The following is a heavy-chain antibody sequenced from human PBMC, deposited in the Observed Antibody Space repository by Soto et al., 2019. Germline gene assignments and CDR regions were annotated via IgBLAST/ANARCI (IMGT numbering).Heavy chain of an antibody. V-gene: IGHV3-30-3*01. Sequence: GGSLRLSCAASGFTFSSYAMHWVRQAPGKGLEWVAVISYDGSNKYYADSVKGRFTISRGNSKNTLYLQMNSLRAEDTAVYYCARDGHSSGWNEPFDYWGQGTLVTVSS. CDR3: ARDGHSSGWNEPFDY. CDR1: GFTFSSYA. J-gene: IGHJ4*02. D-gene: IGHD6-19*01. CDR2: ISYDGSNK.